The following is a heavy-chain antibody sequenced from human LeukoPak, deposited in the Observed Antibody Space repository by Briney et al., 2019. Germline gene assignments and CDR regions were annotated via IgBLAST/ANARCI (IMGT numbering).Heavy chain of an antibody. Sequence: SVKVSCKASGGTFSSYAISWVRQAPGQGLEWMGGINPIFGTANYAQKFQGRVTITTDESTSTAYMELSSLRSEDTAVYYCARDGSGVVVPAANPNYYYYYMDVWGKGTTVTVSS. CDR2: INPIFGTA. CDR1: GGTFSSYA. CDR3: ARDGSGVVVPAANPNYYYYYMDV. V-gene: IGHV1-69*05. D-gene: IGHD2-2*01. J-gene: IGHJ6*03.